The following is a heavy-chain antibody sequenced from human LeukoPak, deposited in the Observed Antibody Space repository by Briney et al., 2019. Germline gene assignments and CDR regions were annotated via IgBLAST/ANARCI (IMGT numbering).Heavy chain of an antibody. D-gene: IGHD1-1*01. J-gene: IGHJ6*03. V-gene: IGHV1-24*01. Sequence: ASVKVSCEVSGYTLTELSLHWVRQAPGDGLEWRGGYDTEDGETNYEEKIQSSVTTTEDTITDTALMVLSSLRSEDTAVYYCATYNWNRFDYYYMDVSGKGTTVTVSS. CDR2: YDTEDGET. CDR3: ATYNWNRFDYYYMDV. CDR1: GYTLTELS.